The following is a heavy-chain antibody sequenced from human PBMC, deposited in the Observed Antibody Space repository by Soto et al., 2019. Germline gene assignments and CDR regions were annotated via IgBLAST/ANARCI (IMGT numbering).Heavy chain of an antibody. CDR2: IYTGGNT. CDR1: GFTVTSYY. J-gene: IGHJ6*02. V-gene: IGHV3-53*01. CDR3: ARDYYYGSGNYYRADYYHYGMDV. D-gene: IGHD3-10*01. Sequence: GGSLRLSCAASGFTVTSYYMSWVRQAPGKGLEWVSLIYTGGNTNYADSVKGRFTISRDNSKSTLYLQMNSLRAEDTAVYYCARDYYYGSGNYYRADYYHYGMDVWGQGTTVTVS.